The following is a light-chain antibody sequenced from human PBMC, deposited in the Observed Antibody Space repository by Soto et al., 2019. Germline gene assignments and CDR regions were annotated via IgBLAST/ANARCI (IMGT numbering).Light chain of an antibody. Sequence: IQMTQSPSSLSASVGDRVTITCRASRYIRSDLSWYQQRPGQAPKVLIYTASSLQSGVPSRFSGSASGTDFTLTISSLQPEDCATYYCLQDYNYPWTFGQGTKVEIK. CDR2: TAS. CDR1: RYIRSD. J-gene: IGKJ1*01. V-gene: IGKV1-6*01. CDR3: LQDYNYPWT.